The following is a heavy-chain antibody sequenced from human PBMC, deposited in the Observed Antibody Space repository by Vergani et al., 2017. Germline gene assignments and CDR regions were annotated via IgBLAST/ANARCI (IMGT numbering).Heavy chain of an antibody. CDR3: ARGGDGYSRSYYHWIQH. CDR1: GGSISSGDYY. V-gene: IGHV3-11*01. Sequence: QVQLQESGPGLVKPSQTLSLTCTVSGGSISSGDYYWSWIRQPPGKGLEWVSYISSSGSTIYYADSVKGRFTISRDNAKNSLYLQMNSLRAEDTAVYYCARGGDGYSRSYYHWIQHWNQGTLVTVSS. D-gene: IGHD1-26*01. CDR2: ISSSGSTI. J-gene: IGHJ1*01.